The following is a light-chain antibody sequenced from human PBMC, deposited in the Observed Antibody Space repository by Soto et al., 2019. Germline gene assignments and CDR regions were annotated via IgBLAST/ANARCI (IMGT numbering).Light chain of an antibody. CDR2: DAS. CDR3: QQYNSYPGP. CDR1: QSMSSW. V-gene: IGKV1-5*01. Sequence: DIQMTQSPATLSASVGDRVSITCRASQSMSSWLAWYQQKPGKAPKLLIYDASSLESGVPSRFSGGGSGTEFTLTISSLQPADFATSCCQQYNSYPGPFGQGTKVEIK. J-gene: IGKJ1*01.